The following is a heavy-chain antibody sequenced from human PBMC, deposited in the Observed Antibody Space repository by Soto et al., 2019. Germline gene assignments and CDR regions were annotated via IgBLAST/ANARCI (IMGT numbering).Heavy chain of an antibody. J-gene: IGHJ4*02. CDR3: ARVPYYYDSSGYSELGN. D-gene: IGHD3-22*01. CDR1: GYTFTSYG. Sequence: ASVKVSCTASGYTFTSYGISWVRQAPGQGLEWMGWISAYNGNTNYAQKLQGRVTMTTDTSTSTAYMELRSLRSDDTAVYYCARVPYYYDSSGYSELGNWGQGTLVTVSS. V-gene: IGHV1-18*01. CDR2: ISAYNGNT.